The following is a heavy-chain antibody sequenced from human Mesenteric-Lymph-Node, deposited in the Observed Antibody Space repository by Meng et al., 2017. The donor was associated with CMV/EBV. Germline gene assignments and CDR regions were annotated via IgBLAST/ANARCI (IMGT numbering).Heavy chain of an antibody. V-gene: IGHV1-69*05. D-gene: IGHD5-18*01. CDR1: GGTFSSFV. J-gene: IGHJ6*02. CDR2: IIPIFGAP. CDR3: SRGSLAPRYSYGDGPTFYYYYGMDV. Sequence: SVQVSCKASGGTFSSFVISWVRQAPGQGLEWMGGIIPIFGAPNYAQKFQGRVTITTDEFTSTVYMDLSDLRSEDTAVYYCSRGSLAPRYSYGDGPTFYYYYGMDVWGQGTTVTVSS.